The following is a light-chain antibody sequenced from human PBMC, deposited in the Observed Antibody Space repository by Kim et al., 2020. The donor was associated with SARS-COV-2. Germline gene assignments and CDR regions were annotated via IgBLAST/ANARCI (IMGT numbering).Light chain of an antibody. Sequence: QRVTISCYGSSSNVGSNYVYWDQQHAGTAPKLLIYRNNQRPSGVPDRFSGSKSGTSASLAISGLRSGDEADYYCAAWDDSLSGHWVFGGGTQLTVL. V-gene: IGLV1-47*01. CDR2: RNN. CDR3: AAWDDSLSGHWV. J-gene: IGLJ3*02. CDR1: SSNVGSNY.